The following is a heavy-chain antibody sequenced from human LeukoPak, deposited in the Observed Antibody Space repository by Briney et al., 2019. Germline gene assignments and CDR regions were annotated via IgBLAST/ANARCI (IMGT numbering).Heavy chain of an antibody. CDR2: ISSSSSTI. V-gene: IGHV3-48*04. CDR3: ARGGRSSIAAPDY. Sequence: GGSLRLSCAASGITFSRYSMNWVRQAPGKGLELVSYISSSSSTIYYADSVRSRFAVSRDNAKNSLYLQMNSLRAEDTAVYYCARGGRSSIAAPDYWGQGTLVTVSS. D-gene: IGHD6-6*01. J-gene: IGHJ4*02. CDR1: GITFSRYS.